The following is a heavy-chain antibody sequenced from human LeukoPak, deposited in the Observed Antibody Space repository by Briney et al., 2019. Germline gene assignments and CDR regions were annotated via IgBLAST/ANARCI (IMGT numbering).Heavy chain of an antibody. CDR3: ARQPAYCGGDCYPGAFDI. D-gene: IGHD2-21*02. CDR2: IYHSGNT. V-gene: IGHV4-31*03. Sequence: SETLSLTCTVSGGSISSGGSYWSWIRQHPGKGLEWIGYIYHSGNTYYNPSLKRRVTISVDTSKNQFSLKLNSVTAADTAVYYCARQPAYCGGDCYPGAFDIWGQGTMVTVSS. CDR1: GGSISSGGSY. J-gene: IGHJ3*02.